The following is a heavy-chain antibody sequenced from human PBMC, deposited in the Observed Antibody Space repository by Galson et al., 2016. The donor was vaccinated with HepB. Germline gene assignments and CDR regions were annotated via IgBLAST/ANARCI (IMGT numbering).Heavy chain of an antibody. CDR3: ARAHTLEHLEY. J-gene: IGHJ4*02. D-gene: IGHD3-3*01. CDR1: GDSMGSGSYY. V-gene: IGHV4-61*01. CDR2: IYYSGTT. Sequence: SETLSLTCTVSGDSMGSGSYYWTWLRQLPGKGLEWIGCIYYSGTTNYTPSLKSRVSISRDTSRGQFSLKVTSVIAADSAVYYCARAHTLEHLEYWGQGALVTASS.